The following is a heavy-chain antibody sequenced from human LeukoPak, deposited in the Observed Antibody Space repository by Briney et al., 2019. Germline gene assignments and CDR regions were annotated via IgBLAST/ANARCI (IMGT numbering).Heavy chain of an antibody. CDR2: IYYSGST. J-gene: IGHJ4*02. Sequence: SETLSLTCTVSGGSISSYYWSWIRQPPGKGLEWIGYIYYSGSTNYNPSLKSRVTISVDTSKNQFSLKLSSVTAADTAVYYCARELEGVGATLFDYWGQGTLVTVSS. V-gene: IGHV4-59*01. CDR1: GGSISSYY. CDR3: ARELEGVGATLFDY. D-gene: IGHD1-26*01.